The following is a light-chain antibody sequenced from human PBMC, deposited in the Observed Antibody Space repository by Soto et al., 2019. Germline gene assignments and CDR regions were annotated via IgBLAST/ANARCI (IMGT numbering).Light chain of an antibody. J-gene: IGKJ1*01. CDR2: DAS. V-gene: IGKV3-20*01. CDR1: QSSSSY. CDR3: QQYGRSPWT. Sequence: EIVLTQSPGTLSLSPGERATLSCRASQSSSSYLAWYQQKPGQAPRLLIYDASSRATGIPDRFSGSASGTDFPLTISRLEPEDFAVYYCQQYGRSPWTFGQGTTVEIK.